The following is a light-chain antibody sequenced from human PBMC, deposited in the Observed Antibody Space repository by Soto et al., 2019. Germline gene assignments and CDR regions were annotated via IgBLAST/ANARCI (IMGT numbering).Light chain of an antibody. CDR3: QTWDTDSGV. V-gene: IGLV4-69*01. J-gene: IGLJ2*01. CDR2: LNSDGSH. Sequence: QSVLTQSPSASASLGASVKLTCTLSSGHSSYTIAWHQQQPEKGPRYLMKLNSDGSHNKGDGIPDRFSGSSSGAERYLTISSLQSEDEADYYCQTWDTDSGVFGGGTKVTVL. CDR1: SGHSSYT.